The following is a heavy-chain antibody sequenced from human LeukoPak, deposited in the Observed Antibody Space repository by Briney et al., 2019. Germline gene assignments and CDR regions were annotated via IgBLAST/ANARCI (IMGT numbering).Heavy chain of an antibody. Sequence: GRSLRLSCAASGFTFSSYGMHWVRQAPGKGLEWVAVIWYDGSNKYYADSVKGRFTISRDNSKNTLNLQMNSLRAEDTAVYYCARDQASITMVRGVNWFDPWGQGTLVTVSS. CDR2: IWYDGSNK. D-gene: IGHD3-10*01. CDR3: ARDQASITMVRGVNWFDP. J-gene: IGHJ5*02. CDR1: GFTFSSYG. V-gene: IGHV3-33*01.